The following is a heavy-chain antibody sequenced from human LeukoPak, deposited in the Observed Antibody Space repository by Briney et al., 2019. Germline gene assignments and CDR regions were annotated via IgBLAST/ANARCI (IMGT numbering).Heavy chain of an antibody. CDR1: GFTFSSYA. J-gene: IGHJ3*02. Sequence: GGSLRLSCAAAGFTFSSYAMSWVRQAPGKGLEWVSGMSGSGGSTYYADSVKGRFTISRDNSKNTLYLQMNTLRAEDTAVYYCAKDREYSYVYDAFDIWGQGTLVTVSS. V-gene: IGHV3-23*01. CDR2: MSGSGGST. D-gene: IGHD3-16*01. CDR3: AKDREYSYVYDAFDI.